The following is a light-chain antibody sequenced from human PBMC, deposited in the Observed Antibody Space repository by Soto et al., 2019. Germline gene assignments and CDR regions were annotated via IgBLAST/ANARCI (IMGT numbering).Light chain of an antibody. V-gene: IGKV3-11*01. CDR3: QQRSSWPRIT. CDR1: QSVGSS. J-gene: IGKJ3*01. CDR2: DAS. Sequence: EIVLTQSPATLSLSPGETATLSCRASQSVGSSLAWYQQKPGQAPRLLIYDASNRATGIPARFSGSVSGTDFTLTISSLEPEDFAVYNCQQRSSWPRITFGPGTKVDIK.